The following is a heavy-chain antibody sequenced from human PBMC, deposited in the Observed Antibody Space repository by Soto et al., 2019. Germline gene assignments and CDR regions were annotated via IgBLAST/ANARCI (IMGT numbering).Heavy chain of an antibody. J-gene: IGHJ4*02. Sequence: EVQLLESGGGLVQPGGSLRLSCAASGFTFSSYAMSWFRQAPGQGLEWVSAISVGGGSTYYADSVKGRFNISRDNAKNTLYLQMHSMRGEDTAVYYWAPMLEWSYYDYWGQGTLVTVSS. CDR1: GFTFSSYA. CDR3: APMLEWSYYDY. D-gene: IGHD3-3*01. CDR2: ISVGGGST. V-gene: IGHV3-23*01.